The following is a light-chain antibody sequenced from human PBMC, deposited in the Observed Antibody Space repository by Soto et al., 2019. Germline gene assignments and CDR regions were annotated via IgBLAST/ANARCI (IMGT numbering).Light chain of an antibody. Sequence: EVVLTQSPGTLSLSPGERATLSCRASQSVSSSYLAWYQQKPGQAPRFLIYDASSRATGIPDRFSGSGPGTDFTLTISRLEPEDFAVYYCQQYGSSPLTFGGGTKVDIK. CDR1: QSVSSSY. J-gene: IGKJ4*01. CDR2: DAS. CDR3: QQYGSSPLT. V-gene: IGKV3-20*01.